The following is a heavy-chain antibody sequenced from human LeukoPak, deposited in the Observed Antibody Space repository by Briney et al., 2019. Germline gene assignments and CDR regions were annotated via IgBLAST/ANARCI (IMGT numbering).Heavy chain of an antibody. CDR1: GFTFSTYN. CDR3: ARDVGASAPDAFDI. D-gene: IGHD1-26*01. V-gene: IGHV3-21*01. CDR2: ISSSSNYI. J-gene: IGHJ3*02. Sequence: PGGSLRLSRAASGFTFSTYNMNWVRQAPGKGLEWVSSISSSSNYIYYADSVKGRFTISRDNAKNSLYLQMNSLRAEDTDVYYCARDVGASAPDAFDIWGQGTMVTVSS.